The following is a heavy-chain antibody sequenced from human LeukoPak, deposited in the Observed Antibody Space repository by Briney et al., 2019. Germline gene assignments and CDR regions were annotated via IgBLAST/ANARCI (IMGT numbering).Heavy chain of an antibody. Sequence: SETLSLTCTVSGGSISSSSYYWGWIRQPPGKGLEWIGEIYHSGSTNYNPSLKSRVTISVDKSKNQFSLKLSSVTAADTAVYYCARDQRYFDYWGQGTLVTVSS. J-gene: IGHJ4*02. CDR1: GGSISSSSYY. CDR2: IYHSGST. V-gene: IGHV4-39*07. CDR3: ARDQRYFDY.